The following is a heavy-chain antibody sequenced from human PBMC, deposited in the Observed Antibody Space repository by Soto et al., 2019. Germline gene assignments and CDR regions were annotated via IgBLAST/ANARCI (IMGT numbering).Heavy chain of an antibody. D-gene: IGHD6-13*01. Sequence: PSETLSLTCAVYGGSFSCYYWSWIRPPPGKGLEWIGEINHSGSTNYNPSLKSRVTISVDTSKNQFSLKLSSVTAADTAVYYCARGIAAAGRASGNWFDPWGQGTLVTVSS. CDR3: ARGIAAAGRASGNWFDP. J-gene: IGHJ5*02. CDR1: GGSFSCYY. CDR2: INHSGST. V-gene: IGHV4-34*01.